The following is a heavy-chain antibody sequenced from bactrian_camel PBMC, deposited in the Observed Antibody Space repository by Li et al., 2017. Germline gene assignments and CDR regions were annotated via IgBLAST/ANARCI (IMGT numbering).Heavy chain of an antibody. V-gene: IGHV3S53*01. CDR2: VETAGKT. Sequence: HVQLVESGGGSVQAGGSLNLSCAASGTTFDDYCVAWLRQAPGQEREAVASVETAGKTEYEDSVKGRFTISKDNAKKIVYLQMNSLKPEDTALYSCAADRYNLQLARSYSYWGRGTQVTVS. D-gene: IGHD2*01. J-gene: IGHJ4*01. CDR1: GTTFDDYC. CDR3: AADRYNLQLARSYSY.